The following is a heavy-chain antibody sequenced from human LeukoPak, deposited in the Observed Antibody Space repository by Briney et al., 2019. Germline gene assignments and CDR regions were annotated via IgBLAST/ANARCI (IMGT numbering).Heavy chain of an antibody. V-gene: IGHV3-23*01. CDR2: ISVSGNT. Sequence: GGSLRLSCAAPGFTLSSYAMSWVRQAPGKGLEWVSAISVSGNTYHADSVKGRFTISRDSSENTLYLRMNRLRAEDAAVYYCAKAPVTTCSGAYCYPFDYWGQGTLVTVSS. D-gene: IGHD2-21*01. J-gene: IGHJ4*02. CDR1: GFTLSSYA. CDR3: AKAPVTTCSGAYCYPFDY.